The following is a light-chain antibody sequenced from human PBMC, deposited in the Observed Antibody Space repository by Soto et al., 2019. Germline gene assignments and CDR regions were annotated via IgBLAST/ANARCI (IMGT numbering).Light chain of an antibody. CDR2: GAS. V-gene: IGKV3-20*01. CDR3: QQYGSAPFT. J-gene: IGKJ4*01. Sequence: EIVLTQSPGTLSLSPGDRATLSCRASQSVTTTYLAWYQQKPGQAPRLLIYGASTRATGIPDRFSGSGSGTDFTLTISRLEPEDFAVYYCQQYGSAPFTFGGGTKVEI. CDR1: QSVTTTY.